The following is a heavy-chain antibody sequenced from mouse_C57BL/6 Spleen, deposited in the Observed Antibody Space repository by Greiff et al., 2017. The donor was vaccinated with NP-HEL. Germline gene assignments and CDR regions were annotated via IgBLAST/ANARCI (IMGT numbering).Heavy chain of an antibody. CDR3: VGSSYVGWYFDV. J-gene: IGHJ1*03. Sequence: VQLQQSGPELVKPGASVKISCKASGYSFTGYYMNWVKQSPEKSLEWIGEINPSTGGTTYNQKFKAKATLTVDKSSSTAYMQLKSLTSEDSAVYYCVGSSYVGWYFDVWGTGTTVTVSS. V-gene: IGHV1-42*01. CDR1: GYSFTGYY. CDR2: INPSTGGT. D-gene: IGHD1-1*01.